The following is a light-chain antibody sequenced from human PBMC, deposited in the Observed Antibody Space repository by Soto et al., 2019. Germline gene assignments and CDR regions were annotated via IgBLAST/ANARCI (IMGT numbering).Light chain of an antibody. V-gene: IGLV2-23*02. CDR2: EVN. Sequence: QSVLTQPASVSGSPGQSITISCTGTSSDVGTYTLVSWYQQHPGKAPKLVIYEVNKRPAGVSKRFSGSKSGDTASLTISGLQAEDEADYYRSSYAGAITFYVFGTGTKVTVL. CDR3: SSYAGAITFYV. CDR1: SSDVGTYTL. J-gene: IGLJ1*01.